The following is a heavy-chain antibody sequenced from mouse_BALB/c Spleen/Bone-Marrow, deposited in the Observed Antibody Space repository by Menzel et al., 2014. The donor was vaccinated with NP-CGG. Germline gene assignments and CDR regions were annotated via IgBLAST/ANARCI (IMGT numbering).Heavy chain of an antibody. V-gene: IGHV5-4*02. CDR1: GFTFSDYY. CDR2: ISDAGSYT. Sequence: EVKVVDSGGGLVKPGGSLKLSCAASGFTFSDYYMYWVRQTPEKRLEWVATISDAGSYTYYPDSVKGRFTISRDNAKNNLYLQMISLKSEDTAMYYCARDGDYRYAWFAYWGQGTLVTVST. D-gene: IGHD2-14*01. J-gene: IGHJ3*01. CDR3: ARDGDYRYAWFAY.